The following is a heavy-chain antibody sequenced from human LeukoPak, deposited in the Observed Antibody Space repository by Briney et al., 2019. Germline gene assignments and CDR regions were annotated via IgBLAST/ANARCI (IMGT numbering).Heavy chain of an antibody. CDR3: ARAGTEHGDSGSYPIGSELDY. D-gene: IGHD1-26*01. CDR2: IWYDGSNK. J-gene: IGHJ4*02. CDR1: GFTFSSYG. Sequence: GGSLRLSCAASGFTFSSYGMHCVRQAPGKGLEWVAVIWYDGSNKYYADSVKGRFTISRDNSKNTLYLQMNSLRAEDTAVYYCARAGTEHGDSGSYPIGSELDYWGQGTLVTVSS. V-gene: IGHV3-33*01.